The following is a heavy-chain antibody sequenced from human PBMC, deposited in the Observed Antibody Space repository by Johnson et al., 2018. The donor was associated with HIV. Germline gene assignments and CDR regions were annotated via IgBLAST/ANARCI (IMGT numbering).Heavy chain of an antibody. CDR2: ISYDGSNK. Sequence: QVQLVESGGGVVQPGRSLRLSCAASGFTFSSYAMHWVRQAPGKGLEWVAVISYDGSNKYYADSVKCRFTISRDNSKNTLYLQLNSLRAEDTAVYYCARSGGYPNAFDMWGQGTLVTVPA. CDR1: GFTFSSYA. CDR3: ARSGGYPNAFDM. J-gene: IGHJ3*02. D-gene: IGHD6-13*01. V-gene: IGHV3-30*04.